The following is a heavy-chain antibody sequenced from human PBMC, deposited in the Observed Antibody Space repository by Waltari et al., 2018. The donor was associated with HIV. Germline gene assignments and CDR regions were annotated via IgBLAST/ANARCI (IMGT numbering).Heavy chain of an antibody. CDR2: IYYSGST. Sequence: QVQLQESGPGLVKPSETLSLTCTVSGGSISSYYWSWIRQPPGKGLEWLGYIYYSGSTNYTPALKSRVTISVYTSKNQFSLKRSSVTAADTAVYYCARAGDYYGSGPYYFDYWGQGTLVTVSS. CDR1: GGSISSYY. D-gene: IGHD3-10*01. J-gene: IGHJ4*02. V-gene: IGHV4-59*01. CDR3: ARAGDYYGSGPYYFDY.